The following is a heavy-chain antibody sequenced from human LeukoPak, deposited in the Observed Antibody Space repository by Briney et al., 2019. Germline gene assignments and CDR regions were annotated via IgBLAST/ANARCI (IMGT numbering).Heavy chain of an antibody. CDR3: ATPHTMIVA. CDR1: GGTFSSYT. Sequence: ASVKVSCKASGGTFSSYTISWVRQAPGQGLEWMGWISAYNGNTNYAQKLQGRVTMTTDTSTSTAYMELRSLRSDDTAVYYCATPHTMIVAWGQGTLVTVSS. J-gene: IGHJ4*02. CDR2: ISAYNGNT. D-gene: IGHD3-22*01. V-gene: IGHV1-18*01.